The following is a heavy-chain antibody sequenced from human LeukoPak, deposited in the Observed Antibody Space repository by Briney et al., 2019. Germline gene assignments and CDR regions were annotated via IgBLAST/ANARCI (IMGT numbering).Heavy chain of an antibody. Sequence: SETLSLTCTVSGGSISSYYWSWIRQPPGKGLEWIGYIYYSGSTNYNPSLKSRVTISVDTSKSQFSLKLSSVTAADTAVYYCARGQWPFYYFDYWGQGTLVTVSS. V-gene: IGHV4-59*01. D-gene: IGHD6-19*01. CDR3: ARGQWPFYYFDY. CDR1: GGSISSYY. J-gene: IGHJ4*02. CDR2: IYYSGST.